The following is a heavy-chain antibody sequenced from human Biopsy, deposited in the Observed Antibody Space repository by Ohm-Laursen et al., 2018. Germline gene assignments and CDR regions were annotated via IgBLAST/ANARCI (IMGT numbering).Heavy chain of an antibody. D-gene: IGHD3-22*01. V-gene: IGHV4-4*07. CDR1: GGSIDFKY. J-gene: IGHJ4*02. Sequence: SDTLSLTCLVSGGSIDFKYWTWIRQSADKGLEWIGRITPTGVTHYNPSLESRVTMSLDTSKKLFSLKLSSVTAADTAMYYCARELMEYYDSSGYFDHWGQGTLVTVSS. CDR3: ARELMEYYDSSGYFDH. CDR2: ITPTGVT.